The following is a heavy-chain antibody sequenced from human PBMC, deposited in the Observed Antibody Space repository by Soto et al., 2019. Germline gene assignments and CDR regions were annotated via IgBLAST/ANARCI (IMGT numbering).Heavy chain of an antibody. CDR1: DGTISNLGYY. CDR3: ASLYDCWSGYYPIRYGMDV. CDR2: IYYSGST. D-gene: IGHD3-3*01. J-gene: IGHJ6*02. V-gene: IGHV4-31*03. Sequence: LPSSVSDGTISNLGYYCRWIRQHQGKGLEWIGYIYYSGSTYYNPSLKSRVTISVDTSKNQFSLKLSSVTAADTAVYYCASLYDCWSGYYPIRYGMDVWGQGTTVTVSS.